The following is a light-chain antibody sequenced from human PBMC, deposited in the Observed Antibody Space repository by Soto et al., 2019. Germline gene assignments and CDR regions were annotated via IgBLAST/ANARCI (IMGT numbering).Light chain of an antibody. Sequence: AIRMTQSPSSFSASTGDRVTITCRASQGISSYLAWYQQKPGKAPKLLLYAASTLQSGVPSRCSGSGSGTDFTLTISCLQSEDFATYYCQQYYSYPHTFGQGTKLEIK. CDR2: AAS. J-gene: IGKJ2*01. CDR1: QGISSY. V-gene: IGKV1-8*01. CDR3: QQYYSYPHT.